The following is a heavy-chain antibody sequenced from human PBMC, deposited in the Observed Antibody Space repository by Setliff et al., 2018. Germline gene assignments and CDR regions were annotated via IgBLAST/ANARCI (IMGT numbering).Heavy chain of an antibody. V-gene: IGHV4-59*08. D-gene: IGHD3-22*01. Sequence: KASETLSLTCTVSGSSFSSYSWSWIRQPPGKGLEWIGYKYYSGSTNSNPSLKSRVTISVDTSKNQFSLKLSSVTAADTAVYYCARWRVRDSGYYPRLSYMDVWGKGTTVTVS. J-gene: IGHJ6*03. CDR2: KYYSGST. CDR3: ARWRVRDSGYYPRLSYMDV. CDR1: GSSFSSYS.